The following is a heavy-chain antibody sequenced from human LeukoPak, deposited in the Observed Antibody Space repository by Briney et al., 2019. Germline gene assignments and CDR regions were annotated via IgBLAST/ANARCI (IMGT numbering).Heavy chain of an antibody. Sequence: SSETLSLTCTVSGGSISSYYWSWIRQPPGKGLEWIGYIYYSGSTNYNPSLKSRVIISVDTSKNQFSLKLSSVTAADTAVYYCARLTGDAFDIWGQGTMVTVSS. J-gene: IGHJ3*02. V-gene: IGHV4-59*01. CDR1: GGSISSYY. D-gene: IGHD7-27*01. CDR3: ARLTGDAFDI. CDR2: IYYSGST.